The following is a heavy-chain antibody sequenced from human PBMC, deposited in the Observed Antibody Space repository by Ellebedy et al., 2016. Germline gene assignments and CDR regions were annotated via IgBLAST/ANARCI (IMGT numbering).Heavy chain of an antibody. D-gene: IGHD6-13*01. V-gene: IGHV3-7*01. CDR3: ARTGIDN. Sequence: GESLKISCAASGFTFTSFWMTWVHQAPGKGLEWVANINQDGSERNYLDSVKGRFTISRDNAKNSLYLQMNSLRAEDTAVYYCARTGIDNWGQGTLVTVSS. CDR2: INQDGSER. J-gene: IGHJ4*02. CDR1: GFTFTSFW.